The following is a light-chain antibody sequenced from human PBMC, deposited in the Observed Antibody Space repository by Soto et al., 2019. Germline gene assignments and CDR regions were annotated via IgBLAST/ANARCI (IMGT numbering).Light chain of an antibody. CDR3: SSYTSSSTLVL. CDR1: SSDIGGYNY. J-gene: IGLJ2*01. CDR2: EVS. V-gene: IGLV2-14*01. Sequence: QSALTQPASVSGSPGQSITISCTGTSSDIGGYNYVCWYQQHPGKAPKLMIYEVSNRPSGVSNRFSGSKSGNTASLTISGLQAEDEADYYCSSYTSSSTLVLFGGGTKVTVL.